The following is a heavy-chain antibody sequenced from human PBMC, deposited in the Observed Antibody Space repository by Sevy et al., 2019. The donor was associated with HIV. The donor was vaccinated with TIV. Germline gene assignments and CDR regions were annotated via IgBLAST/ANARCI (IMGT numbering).Heavy chain of an antibody. V-gene: IGHV3-20*04. CDR1: GFTFDDYG. Sequence: GESLKISCAASGFTFDDYGMSWVRQAPGKGLEWVSGINWNGGSTGYADSVKGRFTISRDNAKNSRYLQMNSLRAEDTALYYCARGLGSGWTGGYYFDYWGQGTLVTVSS. D-gene: IGHD6-19*01. CDR2: INWNGGST. CDR3: ARGLGSGWTGGYYFDY. J-gene: IGHJ4*02.